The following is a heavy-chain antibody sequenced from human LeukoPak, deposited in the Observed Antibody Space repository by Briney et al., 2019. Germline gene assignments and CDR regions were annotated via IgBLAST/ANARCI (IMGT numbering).Heavy chain of an antibody. Sequence: GGSLRLSCATSGFTFSSYAMSWVRQAPGKGLEWVSGIGASGGSTYYADSVKGRFTISRDNSRNTLYLQMNNLEETAVYYCPKVSSSVATRSEYFQHWGQGTLVTVSS. CDR1: GFTFSSYA. CDR2: IGASGGST. D-gene: IGHD6-6*01. V-gene: IGHV3-23*01. J-gene: IGHJ1*01. CDR3: PKVSSSVATRSEYFQH.